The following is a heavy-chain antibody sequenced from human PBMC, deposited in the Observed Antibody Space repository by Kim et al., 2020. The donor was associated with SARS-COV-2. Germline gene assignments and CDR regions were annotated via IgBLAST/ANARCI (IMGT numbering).Heavy chain of an antibody. CDR3: ARLPFALWDSSVHQGDDAFDI. D-gene: IGHD3-22*01. CDR1: GGSFSGYY. V-gene: IGHV4-34*01. J-gene: IGHJ3*02. Sequence: SETLSLTCAVYGGSFSGYYWSWIRQPPGKGLEWIGEINHSGSTNYNPSLKSRVTISVDTSKNQFSLKLSSVTAADTAVYYCARLPFALWDSSVHQGDDAFDIWGQGTMVTVSS. CDR2: INHSGST.